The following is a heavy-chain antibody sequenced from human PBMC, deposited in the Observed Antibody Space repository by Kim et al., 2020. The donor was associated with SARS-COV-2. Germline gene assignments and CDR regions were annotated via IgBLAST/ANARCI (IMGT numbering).Heavy chain of an antibody. D-gene: IGHD2-15*01. CDR3: ARYVAATTYNWFDP. J-gene: IGHJ5*02. Sequence: NPSLKSRVTISVDKSKNQFSLKLSSVTAADTAVYYCARYVAATTYNWFDPWGQGTLVTVSS. V-gene: IGHV4-4*02.